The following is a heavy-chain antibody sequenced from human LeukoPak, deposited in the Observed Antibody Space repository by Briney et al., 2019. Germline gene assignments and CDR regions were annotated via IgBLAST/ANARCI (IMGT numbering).Heavy chain of an antibody. CDR1: GGSISSSSYY. D-gene: IGHD6-13*01. CDR3: ARIGVAASNYFDY. Sequence: SETLSLTCTVSGGSISSSSYYWGWIRQPPGKGLEWIGSIYHSGSTYYNPSLKSRVTISVDTSKSQFSLKLSSVTAADTAVYYCARIGVAASNYFDYWGQGTLVTVSS. V-gene: IGHV4-39*07. CDR2: IYHSGST. J-gene: IGHJ4*02.